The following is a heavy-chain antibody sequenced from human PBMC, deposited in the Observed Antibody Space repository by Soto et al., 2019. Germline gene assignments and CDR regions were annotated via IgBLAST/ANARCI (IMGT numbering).Heavy chain of an antibody. D-gene: IGHD3-22*01. CDR2: IIPIFGTA. CDR1: GGTFSSYA. Sequence: QVQLVQSGAEVKKPGSSVKVSCKASGGTFSSYAISWVRQAPGQGLEWMGGIIPIFGTANYAQKFQGRVTISADESTSTAYMELSRLRSEDTAVYYCAMNPPDYYDSSGYYAFDYWGQGTLVTVSS. CDR3: AMNPPDYYDSSGYYAFDY. V-gene: IGHV1-69*01. J-gene: IGHJ4*02.